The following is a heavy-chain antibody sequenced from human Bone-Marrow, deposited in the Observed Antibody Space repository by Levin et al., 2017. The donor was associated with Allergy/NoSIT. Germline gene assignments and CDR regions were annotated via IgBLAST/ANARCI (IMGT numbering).Heavy chain of an antibody. CDR1: EFFFNDYA. Sequence: SLKISCAASEFFFNDYAMHWVRQAPGKGLEWVSGISWNSDTIAYADAVKGRFTISRDNAKKSLYLQMNSLRAEDTALYYCAKDRRSSGWYTFGFDSLGQGTLVTVSS. CDR3: AKDRRSSGWYTFGFDS. J-gene: IGHJ4*02. D-gene: IGHD6-19*01. CDR2: ISWNSDTI. V-gene: IGHV3-9*01.